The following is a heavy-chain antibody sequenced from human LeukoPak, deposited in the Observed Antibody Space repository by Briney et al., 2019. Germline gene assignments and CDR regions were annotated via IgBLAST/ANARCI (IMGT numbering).Heavy chain of an antibody. CDR1: GFTFSSYS. Sequence: GGSLRLSCAASGFTFSSYSMNWVRQAPGKGLEWVSYINTGSSTIYYADSVKGRLTISRDSSNNTLYLHMDSLRAEDTAVYFCAKRGGYDYGSHFDSWGQGTLVTVSS. CDR3: AKRGGYDYGSHFDS. V-gene: IGHV3-48*04. CDR2: INTGSSTI. J-gene: IGHJ4*02. D-gene: IGHD5-18*01.